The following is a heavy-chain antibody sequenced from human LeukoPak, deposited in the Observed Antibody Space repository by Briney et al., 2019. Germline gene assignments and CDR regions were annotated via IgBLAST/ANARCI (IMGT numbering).Heavy chain of an antibody. CDR1: GGFISGYY. V-gene: IGHV4-59*08. D-gene: IGHD3-22*01. CDR2: IYYSGIT. Sequence: SETLSLTCTVSGGFISGYYWTWIRQAPGKGLEWIRYIYYSGITNYNPSLKSRVTISVDTSKNQFSLKLSSVTAADTAVYYCARLRNYYDSSGYYAIDYWGQGTLVTVSS. J-gene: IGHJ4*01. CDR3: ARLRNYYDSSGYYAIDY.